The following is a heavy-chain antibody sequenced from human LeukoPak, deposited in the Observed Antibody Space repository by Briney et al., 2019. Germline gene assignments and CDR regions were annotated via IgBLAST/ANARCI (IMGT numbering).Heavy chain of an antibody. D-gene: IGHD6-19*01. Sequence: GGSLRLSCAASGFTFSIYWMIWVRQAPGKGLEWVATINPDGTEKRYVGSVKGRFTISRDNGKNSLYLQMNSLRAEDTAVYYCVRDDRGIAVGTRDHGAQGTLVTVSS. CDR1: GFTFSIYW. CDR2: INPDGTEK. J-gene: IGHJ4*02. V-gene: IGHV3-7*03. CDR3: VRDDRGIAVGTRDH.